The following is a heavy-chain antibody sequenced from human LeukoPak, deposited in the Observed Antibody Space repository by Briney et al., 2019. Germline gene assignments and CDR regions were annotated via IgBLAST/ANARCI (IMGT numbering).Heavy chain of an antibody. CDR1: GYTFTTYG. V-gene: IGHV1-18*04. CDR3: ARDRYGSGTYYNEGYFDY. CDR2: ISSYNDNT. D-gene: IGHD3-10*01. Sequence: GASVKVSCKASGYTFTTYGISWVRQAPGQGLEWVGWISSYNDNTKYAQKLQGRVTMTTDTSTGTAYMELRSLRSDDSAVYYCARDRYGSGTYYNEGYFDYWGQGTLVTVSS. J-gene: IGHJ4*02.